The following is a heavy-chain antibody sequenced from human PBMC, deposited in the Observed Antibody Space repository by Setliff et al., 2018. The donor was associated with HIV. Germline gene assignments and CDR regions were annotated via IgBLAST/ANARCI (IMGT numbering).Heavy chain of an antibody. Sequence: SETLSLTCTVSGGSVTSGTYYWTWIRQSPGKGLEWIGHVDYSGSSTYNPSLNSRVTLSIDTSKSQFSLRLSSVTAADTALYYCARRSTVARGVDCFDLWGQGTQVTV. V-gene: IGHV4-61*01. CDR2: VDYSGSS. J-gene: IGHJ4*02. D-gene: IGHD3-10*01. CDR1: GGSVTSGTYY. CDR3: ARRSTVARGVDCFDL.